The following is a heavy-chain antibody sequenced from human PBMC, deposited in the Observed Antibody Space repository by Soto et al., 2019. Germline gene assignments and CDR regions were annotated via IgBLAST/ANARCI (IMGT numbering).Heavy chain of an antibody. J-gene: IGHJ6*01. CDR3: ARRGGVYGGAYYGLDV. V-gene: IGHV4-59*08. D-gene: IGHD3-16*01. Sequence: SETLSLTCTVSGDSIISYYWSWIRQPPGKGLEWIGYIYYSGSTTYNPSLKSRVTISVDTSKNQFSLKLNSVTAADTAVYYCARRGGVYGGAYYGLDVWGQGTKVTVSS. CDR1: GDSIISYY. CDR2: IYYSGST.